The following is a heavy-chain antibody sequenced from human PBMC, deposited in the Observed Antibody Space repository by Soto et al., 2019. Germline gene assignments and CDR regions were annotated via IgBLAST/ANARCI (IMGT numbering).Heavy chain of an antibody. Sequence: PGGSLRLCYAASGFTFSSYSMNWVRQAPGKGLEWVSSISSSSSYIYYADSVKGRFTISRDNAKNSLYLQMNSLRAEDTAVYYCARDQPGYSYGYGLGYWGQGT. V-gene: IGHV3-21*01. CDR3: ARDQPGYSYGYGLGY. CDR1: GFTFSSYS. CDR2: ISSSSSYI. D-gene: IGHD5-18*01. J-gene: IGHJ4*02.